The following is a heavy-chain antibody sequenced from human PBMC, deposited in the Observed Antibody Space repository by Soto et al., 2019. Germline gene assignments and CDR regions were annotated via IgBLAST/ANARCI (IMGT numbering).Heavy chain of an antibody. Sequence: EVQLVESGGGLIQPGGSLRLSCAASGFTVSSNYMSWVRQAPGKGLEWVSVIYSGGSTYYADSVKGRFTISRDNSKNTLYLQMKRLRAEDTGVYYCARGRVESGSPEYLQHWGQGNLVTVSS. V-gene: IGHV3-53*01. CDR3: ARGRVESGSPEYLQH. D-gene: IGHD3-22*01. CDR1: GFTVSSNY. CDR2: IYSGGST. J-gene: IGHJ1*01.